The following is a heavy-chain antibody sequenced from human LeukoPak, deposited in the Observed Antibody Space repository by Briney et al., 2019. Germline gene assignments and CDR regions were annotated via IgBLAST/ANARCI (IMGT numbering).Heavy chain of an antibody. J-gene: IGHJ4*02. D-gene: IGHD3-22*01. CDR2: INQDGSST. Sequence: PGGSLRLSCAASGFTFSTFWMHWVRQAPGKWLVWVSRINQDGSSTNYADSVKGRFTISRDNAKNTLYLQMNSLRAEDTAVYYCVRDWGYDSSGYWQKYFDTWGQGTLVTVSS. CDR1: GFTFSTFW. CDR3: VRDWGYDSSGYWQKYFDT. V-gene: IGHV3-74*01.